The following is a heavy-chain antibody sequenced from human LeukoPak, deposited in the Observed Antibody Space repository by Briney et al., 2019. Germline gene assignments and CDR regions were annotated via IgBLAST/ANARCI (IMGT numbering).Heavy chain of an antibody. CDR1: GGTFSSYA. V-gene: IGHV1-69*05. D-gene: IGHD3-16*02. CDR2: IIPIFGTA. J-gene: IGHJ3*02. Sequence: ASVKVSCKASGGTFSSYAISWVRQAPGQGLGWMGGIIPIFGTANYAQKFQGRVTITTDESTSTAYMELSSLRSEDTAVYYCARASKGPRDYDYVWGSYHKLHDAFDIWGQGTMVTVSS. CDR3: ARASKGPRDYDYVWGSYHKLHDAFDI.